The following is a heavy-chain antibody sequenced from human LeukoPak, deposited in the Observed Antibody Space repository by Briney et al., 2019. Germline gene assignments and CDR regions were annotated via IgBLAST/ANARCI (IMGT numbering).Heavy chain of an antibody. Sequence: PGGSLRLSCAASGFTFSDYSMNWVRQAPGKGLEWVSSISYLSSHVYYGDSVKGRFSISRDNAKNPLYLQMNSLGAEDTAIYYCGRAFPPLRTSSAGDLWGQGILVTVSS. J-gene: IGHJ4*02. CDR1: GFTFSDYS. V-gene: IGHV3-21*01. D-gene: IGHD3-16*01. CDR3: GRAFPPLRTSSAGDL. CDR2: ISYLSSHV.